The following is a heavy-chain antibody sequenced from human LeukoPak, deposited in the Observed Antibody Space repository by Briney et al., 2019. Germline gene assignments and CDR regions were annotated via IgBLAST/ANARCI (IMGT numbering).Heavy chain of an antibody. CDR3: ARVSYGDRY. CDR1: GSMFSNYW. V-gene: IGHV3-7*01. CDR2: IQEDGSAK. J-gene: IGHJ4*02. Sequence: GGSLRLSCAASGSMFSNYWMSGVRQAPAKGLEGVGNIQEDGSAKYYVDSVKGRFTISRDNAKNSLYLQMNSLRAEDTAVYYCARVSYGDRYWGQGTRVTVSS. D-gene: IGHD4-17*01.